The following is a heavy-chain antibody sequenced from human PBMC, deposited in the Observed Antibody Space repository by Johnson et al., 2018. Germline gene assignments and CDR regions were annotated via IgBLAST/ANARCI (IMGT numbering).Heavy chain of an antibody. CDR2: ISWNSVKI. CDR1: GFTFEDYA. D-gene: IGHD3-10*01. Sequence: EVQLVESGGGLVQXGRSXRLXCVASGFTFEDYAMHWVRQVPGKGLEWVSGISWNSVKIGYADSVKGRFPISRDNAKNSLYLQMNNLKAEDTALYYCAKDMVRGVYYYYYYMDVWGKGTTVTVSS. J-gene: IGHJ6*03. V-gene: IGHV3-9*01. CDR3: AKDMVRGVYYYYYYMDV.